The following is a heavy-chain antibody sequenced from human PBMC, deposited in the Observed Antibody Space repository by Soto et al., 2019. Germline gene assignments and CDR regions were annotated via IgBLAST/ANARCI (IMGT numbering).Heavy chain of an antibody. CDR1: GFTISNAW. CDR2: IKSKTDGGTT. Sequence: GGSLRLSCAASGFTISNAWMNWVRQAPGKGLEWVGRIKSKTDGGTTDYAAPVKGRFTISRDDSKNTLYVQMNSLKTEDTAVYYCTTDPYYYDSSGYEPYFDYWGQGTLVTVSS. J-gene: IGHJ4*02. V-gene: IGHV3-15*07. CDR3: TTDPYYYDSSGYEPYFDY. D-gene: IGHD3-22*01.